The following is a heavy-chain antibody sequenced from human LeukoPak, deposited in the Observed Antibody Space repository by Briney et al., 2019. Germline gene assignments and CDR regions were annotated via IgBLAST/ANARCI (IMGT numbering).Heavy chain of an antibody. D-gene: IGHD1-20*01. Sequence: GGSLRLSCAASGFTFSCYEMNWVRQAPGRGLEWLSYIGLASGFTSYADSVKGRFTISSDTTRNSLYLHLNSLRAEDTAVYFCARDHNWAFDSWGQGTLVTVSS. V-gene: IGHV3-48*03. CDR1: GFTFSCYE. J-gene: IGHJ4*02. CDR3: ARDHNWAFDS. CDR2: IGLASGFT.